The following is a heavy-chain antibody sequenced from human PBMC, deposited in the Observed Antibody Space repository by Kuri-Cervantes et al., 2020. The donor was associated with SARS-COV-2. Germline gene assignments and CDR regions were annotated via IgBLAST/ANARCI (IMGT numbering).Heavy chain of an antibody. CDR1: GYTFASYD. V-gene: IGHV1-8*01. D-gene: IGHD6-19*01. J-gene: IGHJ4*01. CDR3: ARGMSGYSSGQVPFDL. Sequence: ASVKVSCKASGYTFASYDINWVRQATGQGLEWMGWMNPNSGNTGYAQKFQGRVTITADKSTSTAYMELRSLRSDDTAVYYCARGMSGYSSGQVPFDLWGHGTLVTVSS. CDR2: MNPNSGNT.